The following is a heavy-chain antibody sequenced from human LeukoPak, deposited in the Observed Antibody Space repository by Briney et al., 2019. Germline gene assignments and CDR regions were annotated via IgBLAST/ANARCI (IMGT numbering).Heavy chain of an antibody. V-gene: IGHV3-11*01. CDR1: GFTFSDYY. CDR2: ISGSGNTI. Sequence: GVLRLSCAASGFTFSDYYMSWIRQAPGKGLEWVSYISGSGNTIYYADSVKGRFTISRDNAKNSLYLQMNSLRAEDTAVYYCARAPVGYGMDVWGQGTTVTVSS. J-gene: IGHJ6*02. CDR3: ARAPVGYGMDV. D-gene: IGHD4-23*01.